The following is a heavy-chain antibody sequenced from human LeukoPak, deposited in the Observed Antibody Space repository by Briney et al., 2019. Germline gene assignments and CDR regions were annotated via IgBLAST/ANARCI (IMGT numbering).Heavy chain of an antibody. V-gene: IGHV3-48*03. CDR3: ARDREFEWQPGYDFWSGYYMDV. Sequence: PGGSLRLSCAASGFTFSSYEMNWVHQAPGKGLEWVSYISSSGSTIYYADSVKGRFTISRDNAKNSLYLQMNSLRAEDTAVYYCARDREFEWQPGYDFWSGYYMDVWGKGTTVTVSS. CDR2: ISSSGSTI. D-gene: IGHD3-3*01. J-gene: IGHJ6*03. CDR1: GFTFSSYE.